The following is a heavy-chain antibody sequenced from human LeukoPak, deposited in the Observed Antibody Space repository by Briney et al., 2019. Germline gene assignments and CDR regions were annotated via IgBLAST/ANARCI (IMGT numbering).Heavy chain of an antibody. CDR3: ARDGGSYCGGDCYGDAFDI. Sequence: ASVKVSCKASGYSFTSFDINWVRQATGQGLEWMGIINPSGGSTSYAQKFQGRVTMTRDTSTSTVYMELSSLRSEDTAVYYCARDGGSYCGGDCYGDAFDIWGQGTMVTVSS. CDR2: INPSGGST. V-gene: IGHV1-46*01. J-gene: IGHJ3*02. D-gene: IGHD2-21*02. CDR1: GYSFTSFD.